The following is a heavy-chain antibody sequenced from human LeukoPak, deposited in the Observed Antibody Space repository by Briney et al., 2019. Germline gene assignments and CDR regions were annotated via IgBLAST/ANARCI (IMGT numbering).Heavy chain of an antibody. CDR2: IRSKANSYAA. Sequence: GGSLKLSCAASGLTFSGSAMHWVRQASGKGLEWVGRIRSKANSYAAAYAASVKGRFTISRDDSKNTAYLQMNSLKTEDTAVYYCTRLIGYCSSTSCYRGNDYWGQGTLVTVSS. V-gene: IGHV3-73*01. J-gene: IGHJ4*02. D-gene: IGHD2-2*02. CDR3: TRLIGYCSSTSCYRGNDY. CDR1: GLTFSGSA.